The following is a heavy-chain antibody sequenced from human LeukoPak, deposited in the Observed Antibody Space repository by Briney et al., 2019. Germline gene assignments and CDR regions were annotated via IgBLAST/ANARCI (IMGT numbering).Heavy chain of an antibody. V-gene: IGHV3-53*01. CDR1: GFTVSTNY. J-gene: IGHJ4*02. Sequence: GGSLRLSCAASGFTVSTNYMSWVRQAPRKGLEWVSVIYSSGSTYYTGSVKGRFTISRDNSKNTLYLQMNSLRVEDTAIYYCARVVSTTAAAGTVDYWGQGTLVTVSS. CDR2: IYSSGST. CDR3: ARVVSTTAAAGTVDY. D-gene: IGHD6-13*01.